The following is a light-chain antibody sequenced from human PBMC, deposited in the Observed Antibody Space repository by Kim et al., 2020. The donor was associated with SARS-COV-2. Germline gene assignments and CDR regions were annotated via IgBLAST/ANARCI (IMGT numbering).Light chain of an antibody. CDR3: QAWDSSTAWV. CDR1: KLGDKY. Sequence: VSPGQTASITSSGDKLGDKYACWYQQKPGQSPILVIYQDNKRPSGIPERFSGSNSGNTATLTISGTQAMDEADYYCQAWDSSTAWVFGGGTKLTVL. J-gene: IGLJ3*02. CDR2: QDN. V-gene: IGLV3-1*01.